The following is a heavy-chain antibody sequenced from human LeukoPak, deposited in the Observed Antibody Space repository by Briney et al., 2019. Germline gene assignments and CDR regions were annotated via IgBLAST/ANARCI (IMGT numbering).Heavy chain of an antibody. Sequence: PGGSLRFSCAASGFTFSSYEMNWVRQAPGKGLEWVSSISSSSSYIYYADSVKGRFTISRDNANNSLYLQMNSLRAEDTAVYYCARGRRDREYYFDYWGQGTLVSVSS. CDR3: ARGRRDREYYFDY. D-gene: IGHD3-10*01. CDR1: GFTFSSYE. J-gene: IGHJ4*02. V-gene: IGHV3-21*01. CDR2: ISSSSSYI.